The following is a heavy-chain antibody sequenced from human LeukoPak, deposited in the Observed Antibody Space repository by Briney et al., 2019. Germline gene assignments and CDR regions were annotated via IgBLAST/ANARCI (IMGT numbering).Heavy chain of an antibody. V-gene: IGHV1-69*13. CDR3: ARERRESITIFGVVNHPFDY. CDR1: GGTFSSYA. CDR2: IIPIFGTA. Sequence: SVKVSCKASGGTFSSYAISLVRQAPGQGLEWMGGIIPIFGTANYAQKFQGRVTITADESTGTAYMELSSLRSEDTAVYYCARERRESITIFGVVNHPFDYWGQGTLVTVSS. D-gene: IGHD3-3*01. J-gene: IGHJ4*02.